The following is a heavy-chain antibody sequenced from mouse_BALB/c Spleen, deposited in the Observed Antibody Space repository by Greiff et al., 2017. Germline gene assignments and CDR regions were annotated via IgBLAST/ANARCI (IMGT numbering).Heavy chain of an antibody. CDR2: ICPSDSYT. CDR3: TRSADDLYYFDY. D-gene: IGHD2-3*01. CDR1: GYTFTSYW. Sequence: QVQLQQSGAELVRPGASVKLSCKASGYTFTSYWINWVKQTPGQGLEWIGNICPSDSYTNYNQKFKDKATLTVDKSSSTAYMQLSSPTSEDSAVYYGTRSADDLYYFDYWGQGTTLTVSS. J-gene: IGHJ2*01. V-gene: IGHV1-69*02.